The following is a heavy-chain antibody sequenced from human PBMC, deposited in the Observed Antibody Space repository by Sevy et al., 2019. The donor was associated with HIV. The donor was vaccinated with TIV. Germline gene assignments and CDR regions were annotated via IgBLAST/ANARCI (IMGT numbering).Heavy chain of an antibody. J-gene: IGHJ3*01. V-gene: IGHV3-33*03. CDR2: ISFDGSDK. D-gene: IGHD3-22*01. Sequence: GGSLRLSCAASGFDFSTYDMHWVRQAPGKGLEWVAFISFDGSDKWYVDSLKGRFTISRDNSKNTLYVQMNTLRDEDTAVYYCAKRERSYYDSSGNYDAFDVWGQGPSVTVSS. CDR1: GFDFSTYD. CDR3: AKRERSYYDSSGNYDAFDV.